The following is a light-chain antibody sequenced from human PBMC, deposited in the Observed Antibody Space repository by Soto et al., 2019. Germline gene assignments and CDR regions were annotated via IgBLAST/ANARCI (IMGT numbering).Light chain of an antibody. Sequence: DIQMTQSPSSLSASVGARVTITCRARQNINSYLNWYQQKPGKAPKLLIYAASSLQSGVPSRFSGSGSGTDFTLTISSLQPEDFATYYCQQSYSTLLTFGGGTKVDIK. J-gene: IGKJ4*01. CDR2: AAS. CDR3: QQSYSTLLT. V-gene: IGKV1-39*01. CDR1: QNINSY.